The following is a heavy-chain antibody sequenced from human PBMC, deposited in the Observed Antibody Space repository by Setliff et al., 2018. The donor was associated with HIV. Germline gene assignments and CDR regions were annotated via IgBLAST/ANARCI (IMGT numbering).Heavy chain of an antibody. CDR2: MNPESGDT. D-gene: IGHD4-17*01. J-gene: IGHJ5*02. CDR3: ARGGYGGAYNWFDP. Sequence: ASVKASCKASGYTFNNFDINWVRQATGQGLEWMGWMNPESGDTGYAQKFQDRVTITRNTAINTAYMELNSRRFDDTAVYYCARGGYGGAYNWFDPWGKGTLVTVSS. CDR1: GYTFNNFD. V-gene: IGHV1-8*03.